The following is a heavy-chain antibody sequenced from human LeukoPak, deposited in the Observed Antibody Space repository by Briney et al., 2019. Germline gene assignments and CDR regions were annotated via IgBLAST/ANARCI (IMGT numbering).Heavy chain of an antibody. D-gene: IGHD3-10*01. J-gene: IGHJ4*02. Sequence: SETLSLTCAVYGGSFSGYYWSWIRQPPGKGLEWIGEINHSGSTNYNPSLKSRVTISVDTSKNQFSLKLSSVTAADTAVYYCARKTPPLWFGESYRRPPMAPDWGQGTLVTVSS. CDR2: INHSGST. V-gene: IGHV4-34*01. CDR1: GGSFSGYY. CDR3: ARKTPPLWFGESYRRPPMAPD.